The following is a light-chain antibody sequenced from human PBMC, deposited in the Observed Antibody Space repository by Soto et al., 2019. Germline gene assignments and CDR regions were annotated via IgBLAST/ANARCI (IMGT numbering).Light chain of an antibody. J-gene: IGKJ1*01. CDR2: AAS. V-gene: IGKV1-39*01. Sequence: DIQMTQSPSSLSASVGDRVTITCRASQSISSYLNWYQQKPGKAPKLLIYAASSLQSGVPSRFSGSGSGTHFTLTISSLQPEDFATYYCQQSYSTWTFGQGTKVDIK. CDR1: QSISSY. CDR3: QQSYSTWT.